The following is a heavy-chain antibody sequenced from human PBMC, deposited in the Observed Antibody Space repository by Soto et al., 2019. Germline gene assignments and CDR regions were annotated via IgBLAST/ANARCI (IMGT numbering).Heavy chain of an antibody. D-gene: IGHD3-10*01. CDR2: SSYDGSNK. V-gene: IGHV3-30-3*01. CDR3: ARVLRIRGGRYYYGMAV. Sequence: GHLVESGGGVAQPGRSLRLSCAASGFTFSSYAMHWVRQTPGQGLEWVAVSSYDGSNKYYADSVKGRFTISRDNSNATVYLQMNSLRTEDTAVYFCARVLRIRGGRYYYGMAVWGQGTTVTVSS. CDR1: GFTFSSYA. J-gene: IGHJ6*02.